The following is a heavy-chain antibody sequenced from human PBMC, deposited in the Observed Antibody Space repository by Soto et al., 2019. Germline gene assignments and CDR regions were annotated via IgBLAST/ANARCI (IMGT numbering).Heavy chain of an antibody. CDR2: VSPLSGGT. V-gene: IGHV1-2*02. Sequence: QVRLVQSGPEVKTPGASVRVSCKSSGYTFGAYYIHWVRQAPGQGLEWMGWVSPLSGGTNIAQRFQGRLDLTNDGSINTVFMELSSLRSDDTALYFCAREFDSGDLGLDRWGQGTTVSVS. CDR3: AREFDSGDLGLDR. J-gene: IGHJ6*02. CDR1: GYTFGAYY. D-gene: IGHD2-21*01.